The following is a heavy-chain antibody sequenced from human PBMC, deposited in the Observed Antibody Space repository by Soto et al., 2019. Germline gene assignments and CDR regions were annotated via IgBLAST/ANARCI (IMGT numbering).Heavy chain of an antibody. CDR1: GGTFSSYA. V-gene: IGHV1-69*01. CDR2: IIPIFGTA. Sequence: QVQLVQSGAEVKKPGSSVKVSCKASGGTFSSYAISWVRQAPGQGLEWMGGIIPIFGTANYAQKFQGRVTITADESTSTAYRELSSLRSEDTAVYYCARRGLVELELRLGAFDIWGQGTMVTVSS. J-gene: IGHJ3*02. CDR3: ARRGLVELELRLGAFDI. D-gene: IGHD1-7*01.